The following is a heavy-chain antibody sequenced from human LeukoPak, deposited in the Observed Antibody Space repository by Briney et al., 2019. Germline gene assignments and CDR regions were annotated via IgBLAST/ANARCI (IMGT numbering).Heavy chain of an antibody. V-gene: IGHV3-21*01. J-gene: IGHJ4*02. CDR2: ISSSSSYI. CDR3: ARDWGYGIYGDYHY. D-gene: IGHD4-17*01. Sequence: GGSLRLSCAASGFTFSSYSMNWVRQAPGKGLEWVSSISSSSSYIYYADSVKGRFTISRDNAKNSLYLQMNSLRAEDTAVYYCARDWGYGIYGDYHYWGQGTLVTVSS. CDR1: GFTFSSYS.